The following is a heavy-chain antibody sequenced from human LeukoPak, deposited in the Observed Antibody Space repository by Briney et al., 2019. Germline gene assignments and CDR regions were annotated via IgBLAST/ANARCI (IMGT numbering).Heavy chain of an antibody. CDR1: GFTFSSYA. V-gene: IGHV3-23*01. CDR3: AKDKSGSGSSDY. CDR2: ISGSGGST. D-gene: IGHD3-10*01. J-gene: IGHJ4*02. Sequence: GSLRLSCAASGFTFSSYAMSWVRQAPGKGLEWVSAISGSGGSTYYADSVKGRFTISRDNSKNTLYLQMNSLRAEDTAVYYCAKDKSGSGSSDYWGQGTLVTVSS.